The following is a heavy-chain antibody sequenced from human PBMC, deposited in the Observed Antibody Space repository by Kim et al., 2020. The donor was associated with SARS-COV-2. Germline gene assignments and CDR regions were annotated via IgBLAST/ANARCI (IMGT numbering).Heavy chain of an antibody. D-gene: IGHD3-3*01. J-gene: IGHJ6*01. CDR2: INPNSGGT. Sequence: ASVKVSCKASGYTFTGYYMHWVRQAPGQGLEWMGRINPNSGGTNYAQKFQGRVTMTRETSISTAYMELTRLRSDDTAVDFCARAGNLWSGYPTLDYYYYG. V-gene: IGHV1-2*06. CDR3: ARAGNLWSGYPTLDYYYYG. CDR1: GYTFTGYY.